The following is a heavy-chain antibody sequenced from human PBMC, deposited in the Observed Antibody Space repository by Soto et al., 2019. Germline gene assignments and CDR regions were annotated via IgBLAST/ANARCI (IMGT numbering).Heavy chain of an antibody. D-gene: IGHD2-21*01. CDR2: IDWNDDK. J-gene: IGHJ1*01. CDR3: ARVWWFGEKEYFQN. Sequence: VSGPTLXNPTQTPTLTCTISGSSLSTDGMCVSWIRQPPGKALEWLARIDWNDDKYYSTSLKTRLTISKDASKNQAVLTMTKLDPADTATYYCARVWWFGEKEYFQNWGQGTLVTVSS. V-gene: IGHV2-70*11. CDR1: GSSLSTDGMC.